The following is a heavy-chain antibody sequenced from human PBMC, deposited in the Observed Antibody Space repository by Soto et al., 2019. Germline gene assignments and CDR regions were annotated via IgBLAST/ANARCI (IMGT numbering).Heavy chain of an antibody. V-gene: IGHV1-69*12. D-gene: IGHD5-12*01. CDR2: IIPIFGTE. J-gene: IGHJ6*02. CDR1: GGPFSSYA. CDR3: ATSGYDCGGGSWAYYDMDV. Sequence: QVQLVQSGAEAKKPGSSVKVSCKASGGPFSSYAISWVRQAPGQGLEWMGGIIPIFGTENYARKLQGRVTITADESTRKTYVELSSLRAEYTAVYYCATSGYDCGGGSWAYYDMDVWGQGTTVAVSS.